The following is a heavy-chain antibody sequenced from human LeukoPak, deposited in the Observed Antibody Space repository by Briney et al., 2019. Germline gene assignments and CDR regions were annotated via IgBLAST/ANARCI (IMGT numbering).Heavy chain of an antibody. CDR2: INSDGSST. V-gene: IGHV3-74*01. D-gene: IGHD2-15*01. Sequence: GGSLRLSCAASGFTFSSYWMHWVRQAPGKGLVWVSRINSDGSSTTYADSVKGRFTISRDNAKHTLYLQMNSLRAEDTAVYYCARDQLYCSGGTCYFEYWGQGTLVTVSS. CDR3: ARDQLYCSGGTCYFEY. CDR1: GFTFSSYW. J-gene: IGHJ4*02.